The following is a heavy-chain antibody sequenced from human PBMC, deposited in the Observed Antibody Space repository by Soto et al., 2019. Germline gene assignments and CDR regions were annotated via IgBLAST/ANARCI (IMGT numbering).Heavy chain of an antibody. Sequence: GGSLRLSCAASGFTFSSYGMHWVRQAPGKGPEWVAVISYDGSNKYYADSVKGRFTISRDNSKNTLYLQMNSLRAEDTAVYYCAKDLWDRSCPDYSGQGNLVTVYS. CDR2: ISYDGSNK. V-gene: IGHV3-30*18. J-gene: IGHJ4*02. CDR3: AKDLWDRSCPDY. CDR1: GFTFSSYG. D-gene: IGHD1-26*01.